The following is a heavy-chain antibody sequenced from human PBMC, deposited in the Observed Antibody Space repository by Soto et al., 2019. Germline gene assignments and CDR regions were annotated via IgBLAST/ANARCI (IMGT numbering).Heavy chain of an antibody. CDR1: GGTFSSYT. CDR2: IIPILGIA. J-gene: IGHJ3*02. D-gene: IGHD5-12*01. V-gene: IGHV1-69*04. Sequence: ASVKVSCKASGGTFSSYTISWVRQAPGQGLEWMGRIIPILGIANYAQKSQGRVTITADKSTSTAYMELSSLRSEDTAVYYCARETATIHAFDIWGQGTMVTVSS. CDR3: ARETATIHAFDI.